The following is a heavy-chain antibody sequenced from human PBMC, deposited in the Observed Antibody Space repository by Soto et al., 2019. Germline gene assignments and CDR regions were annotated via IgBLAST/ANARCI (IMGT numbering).Heavy chain of an antibody. J-gene: IGHJ4*02. CDR3: ARVYCSGGSCYSIDY. D-gene: IGHD2-15*01. Sequence: SVKVSCKASGGTFSSYAISWVRQAPGQGLEWMGGIIPIFGTANYAQKFQGRVTITADESTSTVYMEPSSLRSEDTAVYYCARVYCSGGSCYSIDYWGQGTLVTVSP. CDR2: IIPIFGTA. CDR1: GGTFSSYA. V-gene: IGHV1-69*13.